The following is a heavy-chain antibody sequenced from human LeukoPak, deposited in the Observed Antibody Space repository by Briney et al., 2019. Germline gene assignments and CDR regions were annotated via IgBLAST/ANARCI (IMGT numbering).Heavy chain of an antibody. CDR2: IYYSGST. CDR1: GFTFSSYA. D-gene: IGHD2-2*01. V-gene: IGHV4-39*01. J-gene: IGHJ3*02. Sequence: GSLRLSCAASGFTFSSYAMSWVRQAPGKGLEWIGSIYYSGSTYYNPSLKSRVTISVDTSKNQFSLKLSSVTAADTAVYYCARHGISLGYCSSTSCPTPDAFDIWGQGTMVTVSS. CDR3: ARHGISLGYCSSTSCPTPDAFDI.